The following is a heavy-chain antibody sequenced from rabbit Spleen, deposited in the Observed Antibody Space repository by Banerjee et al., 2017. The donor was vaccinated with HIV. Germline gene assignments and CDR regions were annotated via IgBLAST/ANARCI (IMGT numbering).Heavy chain of an antibody. CDR3: ARNNFGYAGDGWITRLDL. V-gene: IGHV1S45*01. CDR1: GFSFSDSYC. J-gene: IGHJ3*01. Sequence: EQLVESGGGLVQPEGSLTLTCTASGFSFSDSYCMCWVRRAPGRGLEWIGCIYAGSGSAGYASWAKGRFTISKTSSTTVTLQMTSLTGADTATYFCARNNFGYAGDGWITRLDLWGQGTLVTVS. CDR2: IYAGSGSA. D-gene: IGHD6-1*01.